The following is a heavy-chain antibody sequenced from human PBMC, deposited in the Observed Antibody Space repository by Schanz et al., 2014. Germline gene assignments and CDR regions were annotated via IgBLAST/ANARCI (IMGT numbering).Heavy chain of an antibody. V-gene: IGHV1-69*02. CDR2: IIPFLAVS. CDR3: ARAGRGYDYPLNSYPMDV. CDR1: GGTLDTYK. Sequence: QDQLMQSGAAVKKPGSSVRVSCKASGGTLDTYKIAWVRQVPGQGLEWMGRIIPFLAVSNYAQDFQGRVTFTADRATSTVHMDLRSLRSEDTGLYYCARAGRGYDYPLNSYPMDVWGQGKTVIVSS. D-gene: IGHD3-10*01. J-gene: IGHJ6*02.